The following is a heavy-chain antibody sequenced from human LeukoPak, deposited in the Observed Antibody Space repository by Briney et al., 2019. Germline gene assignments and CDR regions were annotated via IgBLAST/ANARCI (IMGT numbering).Heavy chain of an antibody. V-gene: IGHV3-66*01. J-gene: IGHJ4*02. Sequence: GTLSLTCAVSGGSISSSNWWSWVRQPPGKGLEWVSVNSGGSTYYADSVKGRFTISRDNSKNTLYLQMNSLRADDTAVYYCARGMRYSTGWYNFDYWGQGTLVTVSS. CDR2: NSGGST. CDR3: ARGMRYSTGWYNFDY. CDR1: GGSISSSNW. D-gene: IGHD6-19*01.